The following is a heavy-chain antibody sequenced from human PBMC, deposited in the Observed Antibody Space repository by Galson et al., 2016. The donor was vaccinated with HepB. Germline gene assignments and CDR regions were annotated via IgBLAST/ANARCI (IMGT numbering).Heavy chain of an antibody. CDR1: GFTFSSFA. Sequence: SLRLSCAASGFTFSSFALHWVRQPPGKGLEWVASISYNGGNKNFLDSVEGRFTISRDNSKDTLYLQMNILRPEDTAVYYCARAGHFDVGGLFTYKGPNEPNHFDYWGQGTLVTVST. V-gene: IGHV3-30-3*01. CDR3: ARAGHFDVGGLFTYKGPNEPNHFDY. J-gene: IGHJ4*02. CDR2: ISYNGGNK. D-gene: IGHD2-15*01.